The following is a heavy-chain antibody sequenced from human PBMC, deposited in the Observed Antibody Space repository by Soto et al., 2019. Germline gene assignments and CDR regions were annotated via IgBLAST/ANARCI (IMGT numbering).Heavy chain of an antibody. D-gene: IGHD3-10*01. Sequence: TSETLSLTCTVSGGSISSSSYYWGWIRQPPGKGLEWIGSIYYSGSTYYNPSLKSRVTISVDTSKNQFSLKLSSVTAADTAVYYFARLGVGFGEVLLWYYFDYWGQGTLVTVSS. J-gene: IGHJ4*02. V-gene: IGHV4-39*01. CDR2: IYYSGST. CDR1: GGSISSSSYY. CDR3: ARLGVGFGEVLLWYYFDY.